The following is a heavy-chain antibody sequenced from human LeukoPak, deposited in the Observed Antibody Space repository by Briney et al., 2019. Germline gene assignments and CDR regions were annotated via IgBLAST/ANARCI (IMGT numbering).Heavy chain of an antibody. CDR1: GFTFSSYG. CDR3: AKDRVGFGELLGSFDY. D-gene: IGHD3-10*01. CDR2: ISYDGSNK. J-gene: IGHJ4*02. V-gene: IGHV3-30*18. Sequence: GRSLRLSCAAPGFTFSSYGMHWVRQAPGKGLEWVAVISYDGSNKYYADSMKGRFTISRDNSKNTLYLQMNSPRAEDTAVYYCAKDRVGFGELLGSFDYWGQGTLVTVSS.